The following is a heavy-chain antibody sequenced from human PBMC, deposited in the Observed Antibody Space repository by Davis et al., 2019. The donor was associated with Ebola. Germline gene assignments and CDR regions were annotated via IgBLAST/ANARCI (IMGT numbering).Heavy chain of an antibody. CDR2: IYGGGGT. CDR1: GFTASSNY. J-gene: IGHJ4*02. Sequence: GGSLRPSCAASGFTASSNYMTWVRQAPGKGLEWVSLIYGGGGTAYSDSVKCRFTISRDNSKNTLYLQMNSLRAEDTAVYYCARGGSGWYWTFDYWGQGTLVTVSS. CDR3: ARGGSGWYWTFDY. V-gene: IGHV3-53*01. D-gene: IGHD6-19*01.